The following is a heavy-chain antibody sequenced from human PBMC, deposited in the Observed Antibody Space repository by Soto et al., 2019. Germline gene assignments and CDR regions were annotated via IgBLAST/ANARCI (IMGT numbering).Heavy chain of an antibody. J-gene: IGHJ6*02. V-gene: IGHV3-48*03. CDR3: ARELIAVAGQYYYYGMGV. CDR2: ISSSGSTI. D-gene: IGHD6-19*01. CDR1: GFTFSSYE. Sequence: GGSLRLSCAASGFTFSSYEMNWVRQAPGKGLEWVSYISSSGSTIYYADSVKGRFTISRDNAKNSLYLQMNSLRAEDTAVYYCARELIAVAGQYYYYGMGVWGQGTTVTVSS.